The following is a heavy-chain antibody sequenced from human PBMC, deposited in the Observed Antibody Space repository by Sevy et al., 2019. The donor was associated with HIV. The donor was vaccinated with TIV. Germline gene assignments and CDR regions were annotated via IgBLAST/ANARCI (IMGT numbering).Heavy chain of an antibody. CDR1: GYTFSSYD. Sequence: ASVKVSCKASGYTFSSYDINWVRQATGQGLEWMGWMNPNSGNTGYAQKFQGRVTMTRNTSISTADMELSSLRSEDTAVYYCARGPVWSGYYYYFDYWGQGTLVTVSS. J-gene: IGHJ4*02. CDR3: ARGPVWSGYYYYFDY. D-gene: IGHD3-3*01. V-gene: IGHV1-8*01. CDR2: MNPNSGNT.